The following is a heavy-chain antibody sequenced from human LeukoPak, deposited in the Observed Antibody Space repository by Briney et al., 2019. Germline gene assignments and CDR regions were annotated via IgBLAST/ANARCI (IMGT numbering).Heavy chain of an antibody. Sequence: ASVKVSCKASGYTFTSYGISWVRQAPGQGLEWMGWISAYNGNTNYAQKLQGRVTMTTDTSTSTAYMELRSLRSDDTAVYYCARDSNPHSSSSKFAFDIWGQGTMVTVSS. CDR2: ISAYNGNT. CDR1: GYTFTSYG. D-gene: IGHD6-6*01. V-gene: IGHV1-18*01. CDR3: ARDSNPHSSSSKFAFDI. J-gene: IGHJ3*02.